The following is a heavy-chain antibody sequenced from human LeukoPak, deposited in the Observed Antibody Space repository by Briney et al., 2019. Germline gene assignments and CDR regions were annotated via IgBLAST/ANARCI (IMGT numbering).Heavy chain of an antibody. CDR1: GYSFTSYW. D-gene: IGHD1-26*01. Sequence: GESLKISCKGSGYSFTSYWISWVRQMPGKGLEWMGRIDPSDSYTNYSPSFQGHVTISADKSISTAYLQWSSLKASDTAMYYCARRLPGSYYFDYWGQGTLVTVSS. V-gene: IGHV5-10-1*01. CDR3: ARRLPGSYYFDY. J-gene: IGHJ4*02. CDR2: IDPSDSYT.